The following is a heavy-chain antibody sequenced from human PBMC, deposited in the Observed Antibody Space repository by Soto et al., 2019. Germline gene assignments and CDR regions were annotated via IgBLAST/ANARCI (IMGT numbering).Heavy chain of an antibody. V-gene: IGHV1-8*01. D-gene: IGHD3-3*01. CDR3: AREYYDFWSGYSRPINTRYYYYYYMDV. J-gene: IGHJ6*03. Sequence: GASVKVSCKASGYTFTSYDINWVRQATGRGLEWMGWMNPNSGDTGYAQKFQGRVTMTRDTSISTAYMELRSLRSDDTAVYYCAREYYDFWSGYSRPINTRYYYYYYMDVWGKGTTVTVSS. CDR1: GYTFTSYD. CDR2: MNPNSGDT.